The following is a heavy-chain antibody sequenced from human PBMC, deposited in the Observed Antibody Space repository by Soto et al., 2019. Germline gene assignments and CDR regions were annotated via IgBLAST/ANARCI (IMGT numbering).Heavy chain of an antibody. V-gene: IGHV3-23*01. CDR3: AKARPFYRCGGSCSCY. CDR2: ISGSGGST. CDR1: GFTFSRYA. J-gene: IGHJ4*02. Sequence: EVQLLESGGGLVQPGGSLRLSCAASGFTFSRYAMSWVRQAPGKGLEWVSAISGSGGSTYYADSVKGRFTIARDNSKNTLYLQMNSLRAEDTAVQYCAKARPFYRCGGSCSCYWGQGTLVTVSS. D-gene: IGHD2-15*01.